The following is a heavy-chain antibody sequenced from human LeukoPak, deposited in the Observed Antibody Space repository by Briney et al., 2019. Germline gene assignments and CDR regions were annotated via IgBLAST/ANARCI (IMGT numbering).Heavy chain of an antibody. Sequence: GGSLRLSCAASGFTFDNYAMSWVRQAPGKGLEWVSTIRSNGDTTYYADSVKGRFTISKDNSKNTVSLQMNSLRVEDTAIYYCAKDGVNYDFWNGYFDHWGQGALVTVSS. CDR1: GFTFDNYA. V-gene: IGHV3-23*01. CDR2: IRSNGDTT. J-gene: IGHJ4*02. CDR3: AKDGVNYDFWNGYFDH. D-gene: IGHD3-3*01.